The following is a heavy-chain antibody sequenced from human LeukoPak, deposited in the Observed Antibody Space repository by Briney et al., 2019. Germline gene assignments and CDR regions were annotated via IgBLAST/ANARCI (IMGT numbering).Heavy chain of an antibody. V-gene: IGHV3-23*01. CDR3: ARDLAWGAFDY. CDR1: GFTFSNHG. D-gene: IGHD7-27*01. Sequence: GGTLRLSCAASGFTFSNHGMNWVRQAPGKGLEWLSGISPRGGGTYYADSVKGRFTISRDDSKNTLSLQMNCLRVEDTAVYYCARDLAWGAFDYWGQGTLVTVSS. CDR2: ISPRGGGT. J-gene: IGHJ4*02.